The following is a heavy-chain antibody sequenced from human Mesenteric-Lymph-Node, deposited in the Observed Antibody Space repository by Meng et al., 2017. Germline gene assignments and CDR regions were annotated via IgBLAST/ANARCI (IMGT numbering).Heavy chain of an antibody. CDR2: INAYNGDT. D-gene: IGHD1-26*01. CDR1: GYTFTNYG. Sequence: QAQTVQSGGEVKKPGASVKGACKASGYTFTNYGITWVRQAPGQGLEWMGWINAYNGDTNYAQTLQGRVTMTTDTSTSTAYMELRSLRSDDTAVYYCARVEVGITSGDYWGQGTLVTVSS. V-gene: IGHV1-18*01. CDR3: ARVEVGITSGDY. J-gene: IGHJ4*02.